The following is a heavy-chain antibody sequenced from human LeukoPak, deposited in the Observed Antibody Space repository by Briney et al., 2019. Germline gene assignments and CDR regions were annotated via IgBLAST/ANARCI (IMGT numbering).Heavy chain of an antibody. CDR1: GGTFSSYA. CDR2: IIPIFGTA. CDR3: ARNTKFVDTAMADSDDAFDI. Sequence: SVKVSCKASGGTFSSYAISWVRQAPGQGLEWMGGIIPIFGTANYAQRFQGRVTITADESTSTAYMELSSLRSEDTAVYYCARNTKFVDTAMADSDDAFDIWGQGTMVTVSS. D-gene: IGHD5-18*01. V-gene: IGHV1-69*13. J-gene: IGHJ3*02.